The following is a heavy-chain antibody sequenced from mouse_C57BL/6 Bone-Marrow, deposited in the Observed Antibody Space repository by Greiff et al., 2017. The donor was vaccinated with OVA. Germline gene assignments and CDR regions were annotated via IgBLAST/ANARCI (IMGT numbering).Heavy chain of an antibody. CDR3: ASSYYSNYYFDY. Sequence: DVQLVESGGGLVKPGGSLKLSCAASGFTFSSYTMSWVRQTPEKRLEWVATISGGGGNTYYPDSVKGRFTISRDNAKNTLYLQMSSLRSEDTALYYCASSYYSNYYFDYWGQGTTLTVSS. D-gene: IGHD2-5*01. V-gene: IGHV5-9*01. J-gene: IGHJ2*01. CDR2: ISGGGGNT. CDR1: GFTFSSYT.